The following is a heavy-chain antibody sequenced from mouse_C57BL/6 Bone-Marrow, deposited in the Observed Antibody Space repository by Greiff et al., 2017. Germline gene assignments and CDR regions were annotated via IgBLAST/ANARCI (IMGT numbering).Heavy chain of an antibody. Sequence: EVQRVESGGGLVKPGGSLKLSCAASGFTFSSYAMSWVRQTPEKRLEWVATISDGGSYTYYPDNVKGRFTISRDKAKNNLYLQMSHLKSEDTAMYYCAREATVVAPCGQGTLVTVSA. V-gene: IGHV5-4*01. D-gene: IGHD1-1*01. CDR1: GFTFSSYA. CDR2: ISDGGSYT. J-gene: IGHJ3*01. CDR3: AREATVVAP.